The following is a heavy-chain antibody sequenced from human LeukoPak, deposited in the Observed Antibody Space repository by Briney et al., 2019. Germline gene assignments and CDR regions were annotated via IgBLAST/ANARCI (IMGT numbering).Heavy chain of an antibody. V-gene: IGHV3-48*03. CDR3: ARVTMTTSGYLY. CDR2: ISSSGRTI. D-gene: IGHD6-25*01. Sequence: GGSLRLSCAASGFTFSRYEMNWVRQAPGKGLEWIAYISSSGRTIYYADSVKGRFTISRDNAKNSLYLQMNSLSAEDTAVYYCARVTMTTSGYLYWGQGTLVTVSS. J-gene: IGHJ4*02. CDR1: GFTFSRYE.